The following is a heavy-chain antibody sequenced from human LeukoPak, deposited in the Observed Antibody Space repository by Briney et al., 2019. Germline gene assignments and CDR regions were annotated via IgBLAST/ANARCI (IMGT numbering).Heavy chain of an antibody. V-gene: IGHV3-23*01. Sequence: PGGSLRLSCAASGFTFSSYAMNWVRQAPGQGLEWVPAMSYSGSSTYYADSVKGRFTISRDNSKNTLYLQMNSLGAEDTAVYYCAKDRSSSFSGFLEYWGQGTLVTVSS. CDR1: GFTFSSYA. CDR2: MSYSGSST. CDR3: AKDRSSSFSGFLEY. D-gene: IGHD6-6*01. J-gene: IGHJ4*02.